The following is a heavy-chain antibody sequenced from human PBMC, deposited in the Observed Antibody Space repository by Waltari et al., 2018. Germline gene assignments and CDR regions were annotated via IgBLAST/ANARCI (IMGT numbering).Heavy chain of an antibody. J-gene: IGHJ6*03. Sequence: QVQLVQSGAEVKKPGASVKVSCKASGYTFTGYYMHWVRQAPGQGLEWMGWINPNSGGTNHAQKFQGRVTMTRETSISTAYMELSRLRSDDTAVYYCARDQVVDFWSGSLLVSYYYMDVWGKGTTVTVSS. D-gene: IGHD3-3*01. V-gene: IGHV1-2*02. CDR2: INPNSGGT. CDR3: ARDQVVDFWSGSLLVSYYYMDV. CDR1: GYTFTGYY.